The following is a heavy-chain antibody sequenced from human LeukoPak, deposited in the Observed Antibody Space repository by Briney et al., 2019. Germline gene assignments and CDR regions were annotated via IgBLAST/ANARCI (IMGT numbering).Heavy chain of an antibody. CDR3: ARDWFEETV. CDR2: IRHDCTDL. Sequence: GGSLRLSCAASGFTFSTYSMNWVRQAPGKGLEWISFIRHDCTDLYYADSVKGRFTISRDNAKNSLYLQMNSLTAEDTAVYYCARDWFEETVWGRGTLVTVSS. D-gene: IGHD3-10*01. J-gene: IGHJ4*02. CDR1: GFTFSTYS. V-gene: IGHV3-48*01.